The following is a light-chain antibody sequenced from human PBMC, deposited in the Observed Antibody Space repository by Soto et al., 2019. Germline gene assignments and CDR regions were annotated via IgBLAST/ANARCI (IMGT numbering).Light chain of an antibody. CDR1: QSLLYSPIQKNY. Sequence: DFVMTQSPDFLAVSLGERATINCKSSQSLLYSPIQKNYLAWYRQKPGQPPELLISWASTRESGVPDRISGSGSGTDFTLTISSLQAEDVAVYYCQQYFSTLFTFGPGTKVEIK. CDR2: WAS. CDR3: QQYFSTLFT. V-gene: IGKV4-1*01. J-gene: IGKJ3*01.